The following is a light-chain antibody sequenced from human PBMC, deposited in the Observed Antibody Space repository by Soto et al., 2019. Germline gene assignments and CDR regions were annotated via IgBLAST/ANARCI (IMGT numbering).Light chain of an antibody. J-gene: IGKJ4*01. Sequence: EIVLTQSPATLSLSPGERATLSCRASQSVSSYLAWYQQKPGQAPRLLIYDASNRATGIPARFSGSGSGTDFTHTISSLEPEDFAVYYCQQRSNWPLTFVGGTKVKIK. CDR1: QSVSSY. V-gene: IGKV3-11*01. CDR3: QQRSNWPLT. CDR2: DAS.